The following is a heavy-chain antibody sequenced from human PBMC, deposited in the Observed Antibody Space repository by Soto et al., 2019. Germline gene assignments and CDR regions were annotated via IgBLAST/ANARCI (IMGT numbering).Heavy chain of an antibody. D-gene: IGHD2-21*02. J-gene: IGHJ6*02. CDR2: ISAYNGNT. V-gene: IGHV1-18*01. CDR1: GYTFTSYG. CDR3: ARDGGDLTYYYYYGMDV. Sequence: ASVKVSCKASGYTFTSYGISWVRQAPGQGLEWMGWISAYNGNTNYAQKLQGRVAMTTDTSTSTAYMELRSLRSDDTAVYYCARDGGDLTYYYYYGMDVWGQGTTVTVSS.